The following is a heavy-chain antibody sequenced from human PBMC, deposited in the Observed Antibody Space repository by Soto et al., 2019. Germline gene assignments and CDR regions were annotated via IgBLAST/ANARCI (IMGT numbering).Heavy chain of an antibody. V-gene: IGHV1-2*02. CDR1: GYTFSDYY. CDR3: AGLQTDYCTNGVCPGGFDP. D-gene: IGHD2-8*01. Sequence: GASVKVSCKASGYTFSDYYIHWVRQAPGQGLEWMGWINPNSGGTKYAPKFQGGVTMTRDTSITTAYMELSRLRSDDTAVYYCAGLQTDYCTNGVCPGGFDPWGQGTLVTVSS. J-gene: IGHJ5*02. CDR2: INPNSGGT.